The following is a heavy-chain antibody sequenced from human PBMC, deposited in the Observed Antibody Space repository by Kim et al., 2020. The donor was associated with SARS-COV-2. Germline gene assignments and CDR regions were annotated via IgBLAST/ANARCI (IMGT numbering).Heavy chain of an antibody. CDR3: ARGPPWGFGGLIANKGWYFDL. D-gene: IGHD3-16*02. J-gene: IGHJ2*01. CDR2: ISSRGSFI. V-gene: IGHV3-11*01. CDR1: GFTFSDYH. Sequence: GGSLRLSCAASGFTFSDYHMTWIRQAPGKGLDWISYISSRGSFIFYADSVKGRFTISRDNAKNSLFLQMNSLRGEDTAVYYCARGPPWGFGGLIANKGWYFDLWGRGTLVAVSS.